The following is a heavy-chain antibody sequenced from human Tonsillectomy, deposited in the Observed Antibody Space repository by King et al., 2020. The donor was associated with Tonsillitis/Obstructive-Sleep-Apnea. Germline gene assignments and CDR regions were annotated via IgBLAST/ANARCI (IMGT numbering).Heavy chain of an antibody. D-gene: IGHD1-1*01. CDR2: IGGSGGST. CDR3: AKDPYDGVDY. V-gene: IGHV3-23*04. J-gene: IGHJ4*02. Sequence: VQLVESRGGLVQPGGSLRLSCAASRFTFSSYAMSWVRQAPGKGLEWVSAIGGSGGSTYYADSVEGRFTISRDNSKNTLFLQMNSLRAEDTAVYYCAKDPYDGVDYWGQGTLVTVSS. CDR1: RFTFSSYA.